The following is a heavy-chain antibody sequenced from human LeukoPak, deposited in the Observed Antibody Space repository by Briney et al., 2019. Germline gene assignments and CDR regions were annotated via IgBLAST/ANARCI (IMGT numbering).Heavy chain of an antibody. J-gene: IGHJ6*03. CDR1: GLTVSSNY. D-gene: IGHD6-13*01. CDR2: IYSGGST. Sequence: GGSLRLSCAASGLTVSSNYMSWVRQAPGKGLEWVSVIYSGGSTYYADSVKGRFTISRDNSKNTLYLQMNSLRAEDTAVYYCARGFSYSSSWYSPYYYYYYMDVWGKGTTVTVSS. CDR3: ARGFSYSSSWYSPYYYYYYMDV. V-gene: IGHV3-66*02.